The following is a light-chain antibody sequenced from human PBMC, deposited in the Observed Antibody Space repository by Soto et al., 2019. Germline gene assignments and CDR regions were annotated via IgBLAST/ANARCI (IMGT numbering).Light chain of an antibody. Sequence: IVMTQSPATLSVSPGERATLSCRASQSVSSNLAWYQQKPGQAPRVLIYGASTRATGIPDRFIGSGSGTEFTLTISSLQSEDSAVYYCQHYNNWPPKTFGQGTKVEIK. J-gene: IGKJ1*01. CDR2: GAS. V-gene: IGKV3-15*01. CDR1: QSVSSN. CDR3: QHYNNWPPKT.